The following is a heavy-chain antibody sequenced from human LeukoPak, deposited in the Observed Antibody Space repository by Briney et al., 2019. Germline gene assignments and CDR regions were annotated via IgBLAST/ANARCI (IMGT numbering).Heavy chain of an antibody. J-gene: IGHJ4*02. CDR3: VRDMSGVVAASTEEY. Sequence: GGSLRLSCAASGFTFSSDWMIWVRQPPGKGLEWVANIKPDEGEKYYVDSVKGRFTVSRDNAKNSLYLQMSSLRVEDTAVYYCVRDMSGVVAASTEEYWGQGTLVTVSS. CDR2: IKPDEGEK. D-gene: IGHD2-15*01. V-gene: IGHV3-7*01. CDR1: GFTFSSDW.